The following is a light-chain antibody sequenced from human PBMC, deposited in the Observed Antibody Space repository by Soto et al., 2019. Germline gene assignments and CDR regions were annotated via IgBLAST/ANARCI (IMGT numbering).Light chain of an antibody. CDR1: QTIGSSY. CDR2: GGA. Sequence: EIVLTQSPGTLSLSPGESATLSCRASQTIGSSYLAWYQQRPGQAPRLLIYGGANRATGIPDRFSATGSETDFTLAIIRLEPEDFAVYYCQQYRTPSQTFGQGTKVDIK. V-gene: IGKV3-20*01. J-gene: IGKJ1*01. CDR3: QQYRTPSQT.